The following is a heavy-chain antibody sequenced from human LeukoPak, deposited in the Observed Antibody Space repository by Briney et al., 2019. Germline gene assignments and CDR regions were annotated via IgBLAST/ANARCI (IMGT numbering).Heavy chain of an antibody. V-gene: IGHV4-39*01. J-gene: IGHJ4*02. CDR1: GGSTSSSNYY. CDR2: IHYSGNT. D-gene: IGHD3-3*01. CDR3: ARLGAGPTYYDFWSGYSSFYFDY. Sequence: PSETLSLTCTVSGGSTSSSNYYWGWIRQPPGKGLEWIGGIHYSGNTYYNPSLKSRVTISVDTSKNQFSLKLSSVTAADTAVYYCARLGAGPTYYDFWSGYSSFYFDYWGQGTLGTVSS.